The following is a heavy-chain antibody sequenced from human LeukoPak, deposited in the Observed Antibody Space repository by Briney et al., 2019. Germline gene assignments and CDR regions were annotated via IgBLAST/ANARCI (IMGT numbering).Heavy chain of an antibody. CDR1: GGSISSSSYY. J-gene: IGHJ4*02. V-gene: IGHV4-39*07. D-gene: IGHD3-22*01. CDR2: IYYSGST. Sequence: SETLSLTCTVSGGSISSSSYYWGWIRQPPGKGLEWIGSIYYSGSTYYNPSLKSRVTISLDTSKNQFSLKLRSVTAADTAVYFCPTHPRGHYYDTSGVMGFWDYWGQGTLVTVSS. CDR3: PTHPRGHYYDTSGVMGFWDY.